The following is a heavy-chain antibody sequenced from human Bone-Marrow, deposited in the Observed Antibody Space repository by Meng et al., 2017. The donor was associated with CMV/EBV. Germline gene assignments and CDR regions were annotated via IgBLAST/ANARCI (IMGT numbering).Heavy chain of an antibody. V-gene: IGHV3-23*01. CDR3: AKDSSSWSTEPNYFDY. J-gene: IGHJ4*02. CDR1: GFTFTNYA. Sequence: GESLKISCAASGFTFTNYAMSWVRQAPGKGLEWVSAISGTGSSTYYADSVKGRFTISRDNSKNTLYLQMNSLRAEDTAVYYCAKDSSSWSTEPNYFDYWGQGTLVTVSS. D-gene: IGHD6-13*01. CDR2: ISGTGSST.